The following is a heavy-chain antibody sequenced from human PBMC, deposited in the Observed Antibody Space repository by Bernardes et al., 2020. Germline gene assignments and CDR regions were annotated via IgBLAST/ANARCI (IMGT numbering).Heavy chain of an antibody. V-gene: IGHV3-33*01. Sequence: GGSLRLSCAASGFTFSSYGMHWVRQAPGKGLEWVAVIWYDGSNKYYADSVKGRFTISRDNSKNTLYLQMNSLRAEDTAVYYCARDSFTVTRDWYFDLWGRGTLVTVSS. CDR2: IWYDGSNK. CDR1: GFTFSSYG. D-gene: IGHD4-17*01. J-gene: IGHJ2*01. CDR3: ARDSFTVTRDWYFDL.